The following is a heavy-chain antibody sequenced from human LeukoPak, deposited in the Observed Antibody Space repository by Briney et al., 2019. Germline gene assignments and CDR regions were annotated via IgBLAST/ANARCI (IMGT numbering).Heavy chain of an antibody. CDR3: AREGGPYRPLDY. Sequence: PSETLSLTCTVSGGSISSYYWSWMRQPPGKGLEWIGYIYYSGSTNYNPSLKSRVTISVAKSENHISLKLPSVTAADTAAYYYAREGGPYRPLDYSGQGTLVTVAS. V-gene: IGHV4-59*12. CDR2: IYYSGST. J-gene: IGHJ4*02. CDR1: GGSISSYY.